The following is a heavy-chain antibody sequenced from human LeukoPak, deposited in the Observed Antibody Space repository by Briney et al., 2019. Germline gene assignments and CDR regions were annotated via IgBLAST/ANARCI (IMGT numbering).Heavy chain of an antibody. D-gene: IGHD5-18*01. J-gene: IGHJ5*02. CDR3: ARAGVDTSMITA. Sequence: KPSETLSLTCTVSGGSISSYYWNWIRQPPGKGLEWIGYIYYSGSTNYNPSLKSRVTISVDTSKNQFSLKLSSVTAADTAVYYRARAGVDTSMITAWGQGTLVTVSS. CDR1: GGSISSYY. CDR2: IYYSGST. V-gene: IGHV4-59*01.